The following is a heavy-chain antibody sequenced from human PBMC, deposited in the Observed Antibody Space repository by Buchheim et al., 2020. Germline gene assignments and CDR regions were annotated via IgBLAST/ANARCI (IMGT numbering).Heavy chain of an antibody. V-gene: IGHV3-30*18. CDR3: AKDGALEVVVPAAIGRGYYYYGMDV. CDR1: GFTFSSYG. CDR2: ISYDGSNK. J-gene: IGHJ6*02. Sequence: QVQLVESGGGVVQPGRSLRLSCAASGFTFSSYGMHWVRQAPGKGLEWVAVISYDGSNKYYADSVKGRFTISRDNSKNTPYLQMNSLRAEDTAVYYCAKDGALEVVVPAAIGRGYYYYGMDVWGQGTT. D-gene: IGHD2-2*02.